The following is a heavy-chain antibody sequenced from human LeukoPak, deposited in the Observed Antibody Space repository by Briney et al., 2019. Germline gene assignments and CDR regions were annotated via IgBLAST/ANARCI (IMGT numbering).Heavy chain of an antibody. Sequence: TLSLTCTVSGGSISSSSYYWGWIRQHPGKGLEWIGYIYYSGSTYYNPSLKSRVTISVDTSKNQFSLKLSSVTAADTAVYYCARVWRYAFDIWGQGTMVTVSS. CDR2: IYYSGST. CDR3: ARVWRYAFDI. D-gene: IGHD3-3*01. V-gene: IGHV4-31*03. CDR1: GGSISSSSYY. J-gene: IGHJ3*02.